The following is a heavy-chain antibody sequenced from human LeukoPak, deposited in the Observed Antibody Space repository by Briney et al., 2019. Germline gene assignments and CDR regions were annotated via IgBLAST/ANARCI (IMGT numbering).Heavy chain of an antibody. Sequence: SVKVSCKASGYTFTSYDINWVRQATGQGLEWMGWMNPNSGNTGYAQKFQGRVTMTRNTSISTAYMELSSLRSEDTAVYYCARGQGYCSSTSCPFDYWGQGTLVTVSS. J-gene: IGHJ4*02. CDR2: MNPNSGNT. D-gene: IGHD2-2*01. CDR1: GYTFTSYD. V-gene: IGHV1-8*01. CDR3: ARGQGYCSSTSCPFDY.